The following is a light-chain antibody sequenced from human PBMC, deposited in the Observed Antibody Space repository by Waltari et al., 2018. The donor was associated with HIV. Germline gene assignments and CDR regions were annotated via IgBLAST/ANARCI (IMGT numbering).Light chain of an antibody. CDR2: EDS. V-gene: IGLV3-10*01. CDR3: FSTDSSGNHYV. CDR1: QLPRKY. Sequence: SYELTQPPSVSVSPGHTARIPCFGAQLPRKYAYWYQQKSGQAPVLVIHEDSKRPSGIPERFSGSSSGTVATLTITGAQVEDGADYYCFSTDSSGNHYVFGTGTKVTVL. J-gene: IGLJ1*01.